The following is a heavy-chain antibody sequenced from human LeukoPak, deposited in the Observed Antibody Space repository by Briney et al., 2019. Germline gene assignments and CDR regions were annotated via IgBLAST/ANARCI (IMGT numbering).Heavy chain of an antibody. V-gene: IGHV3-23*01. J-gene: IGHJ4*02. Sequence: GGSLRLSCTASGFTFSNYAMTWVRQAPGKGLDWVSTINDGGGSTYYTDSVKGRFTISRDNSKNTVYLQMNSLRADDTAVYYCAKGTGFGELPPDFWGQGTLVTVSS. CDR1: GFTFSNYA. CDR2: INDGGGST. CDR3: AKGTGFGELPPDF. D-gene: IGHD3-10*01.